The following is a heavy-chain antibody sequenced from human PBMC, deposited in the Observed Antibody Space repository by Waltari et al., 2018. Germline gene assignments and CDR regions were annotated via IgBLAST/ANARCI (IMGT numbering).Heavy chain of an antibody. J-gene: IGHJ1*01. D-gene: IGHD4-17*01. CDR2: MQYRGST. V-gene: IGHV4-39*01. Sequence: QLQLQESGPGLVKPSETLSLTCTVSGGSISTNYNWGWIRQPPGKGLELMGKMQYRGSTFYNPSLESRVTISLETWKNQFSLRMSSVGAADTAVYFCGRIAFGDEGGYFQYWGQGTLVTVSS. CDR3: GRIAFGDEGGYFQY. CDR1: GGSISTNYN.